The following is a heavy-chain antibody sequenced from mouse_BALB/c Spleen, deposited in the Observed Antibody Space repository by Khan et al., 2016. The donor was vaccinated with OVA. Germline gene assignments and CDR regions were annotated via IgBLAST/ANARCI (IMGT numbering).Heavy chain of an antibody. CDR2: IIPHNDGA. D-gene: IGHD1-1*01. CDR3: ARDYGPSFWYAY. J-gene: IGHJ3*01. CDR1: GYSFTNYI. Sequence: VQLQQPGPELVKPGASVKMSCKASGYSFTNYIIHWVKQEPGQGLEWIGYIIPHNDGAKYNEKFKGKATLTSDTSYRTAYMEFSGLTSEDSAVYYCARDYGPSFWYAYWGQGTLITVSA. V-gene: IGHV1S136*01.